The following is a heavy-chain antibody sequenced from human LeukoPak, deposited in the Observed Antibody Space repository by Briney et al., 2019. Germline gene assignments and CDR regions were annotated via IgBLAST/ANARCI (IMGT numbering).Heavy chain of an antibody. D-gene: IGHD2-2*01. CDR1: GFTFSSYW. J-gene: IGHJ5*02. Sequence: GGSLRLSCAASGFTFSSYWMHWVRQAPGKGLVWVSHINSDGSRTSYAGSVKGRFTISRDNAKNTLYLQMNSLRVEDTAVYYCASIVVEAAAGDPWGQGTLVTVSS. CDR3: ASIVVEAAAGDP. V-gene: IGHV3-74*01. CDR2: INSDGSRT.